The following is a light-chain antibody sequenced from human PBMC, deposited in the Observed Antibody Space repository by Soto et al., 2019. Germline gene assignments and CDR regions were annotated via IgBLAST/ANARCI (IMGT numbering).Light chain of an antibody. CDR1: QSISNY. CDR3: QQSYRTPIT. CDR2: AAS. J-gene: IGKJ5*01. Sequence: DIQMTQSPSSLSASVGDRVTITCRASQSISNYLNWYQQKPGKAPNLLIYAASSLQSGVPSRFSGGGSGAEFTLTISSLQPEDVATYFCQQSYRTPITFGQGTRLENK. V-gene: IGKV1-39*01.